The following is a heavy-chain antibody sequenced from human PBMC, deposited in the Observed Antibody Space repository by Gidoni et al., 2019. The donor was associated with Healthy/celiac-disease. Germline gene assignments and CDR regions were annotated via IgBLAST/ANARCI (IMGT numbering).Heavy chain of an antibody. Sequence: QVQLQGAGPRLVEPSQALSLTFTVPGGSIRRGGYFWGLFRQHPGKGLEWIGYIYYSVSTSYNPSIKSRVTISVDTSKNPLSLNLSSVTAADTAVYYCARDRCSGGSCYHDPQPSYSYGMDFWGQGTTVTVSS. CDR1: GGSIRRGGYF. CDR2: IYYSVST. CDR3: ARDRCSGGSCYHDPQPSYSYGMDF. J-gene: IGHJ6*02. D-gene: IGHD2-15*01. V-gene: IGHV4-31*03.